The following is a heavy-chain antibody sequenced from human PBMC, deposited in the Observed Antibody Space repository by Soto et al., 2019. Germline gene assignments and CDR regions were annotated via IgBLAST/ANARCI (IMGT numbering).Heavy chain of an antibody. CDR1: GFSLSTRGVS. CDR3: AHRRSLYCGNAVCSPFDY. Sequence: QITLKESGPTLVKPKQTLTLTCTFSGFSLSTRGVSVGWIRQRPGKALEWLALIYWDDDKRYSPSLKSRLTITKDTSKNQVVLTMTNMDPVDTATYYCAHRRSLYCGNAVCSPFDYWGQGTLVTVSS. V-gene: IGHV2-5*02. J-gene: IGHJ4*02. CDR2: IYWDDDK. D-gene: IGHD2-21*01.